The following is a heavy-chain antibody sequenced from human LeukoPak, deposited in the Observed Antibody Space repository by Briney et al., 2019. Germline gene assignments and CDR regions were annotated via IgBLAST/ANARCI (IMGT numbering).Heavy chain of an antibody. CDR1: GFTFSSYG. Sequence: GGSLRLSCAASGFTFSSYGMHWVRQAPGKGLEWVAVISYDGSNKYYADSVKGRFTISRDNSKNTLYLQMNSLRAEDTAVYYCAKDRGSVIVVYLFDYWGRGTLVTVSS. CDR2: ISYDGSNK. CDR3: AKDRGSVIVVYLFDY. J-gene: IGHJ4*02. V-gene: IGHV3-30*18. D-gene: IGHD3-22*01.